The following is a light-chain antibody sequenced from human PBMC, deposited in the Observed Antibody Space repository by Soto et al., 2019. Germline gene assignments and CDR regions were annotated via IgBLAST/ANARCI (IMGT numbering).Light chain of an antibody. CDR3: QERGIWPPT. CDR2: DAS. Sequence: EIVLTQSPATLSLSPGERATLSCRASQSIGSFLAWYQQKPGQPPRLLIYDASNRATGIPGRFSGSGSGTDFTLTISSLEAEDFAFYCCQERGIWPPTFGPGTKVNIK. CDR1: QSIGSF. J-gene: IGKJ3*01. V-gene: IGKV3-11*01.